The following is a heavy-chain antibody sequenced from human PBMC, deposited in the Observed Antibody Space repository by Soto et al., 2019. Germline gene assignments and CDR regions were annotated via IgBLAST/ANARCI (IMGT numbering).Heavy chain of an antibody. V-gene: IGHV1-69*13. CDR1: GGTFSSYA. D-gene: IGHD4-4*01. Sequence: ASVKVSCKASGGTFSSYAISWVRQAPGQGLEWMGGIIPIFGTANYAQKFQGRVTITADESTSTAYMELSSLRSEDTAVYYCASVADYSNYVRGWYFDYWGQGTLVTVSS. CDR3: ASVADYSNYVRGWYFDY. J-gene: IGHJ4*02. CDR2: IIPIFGTA.